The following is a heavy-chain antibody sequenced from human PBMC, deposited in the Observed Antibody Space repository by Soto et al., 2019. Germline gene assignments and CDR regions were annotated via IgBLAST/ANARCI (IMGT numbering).Heavy chain of an antibody. CDR1: GASIISDGYY. J-gene: IGHJ4*02. D-gene: IGHD2-21*02. V-gene: IGHV4-31*03. CDR2: IHYSGGATYSP. Sequence: SETLSLTCTVSGASIISDGYYWTWIRQHPGKGLEWLGYIHYSGGATYSPSYNPSLKRRIAISVDTSKTLFSLKLTSVSAEDTAVYFCAQISYCGGDCSSYYWGQRTQVTVSS. CDR3: AQISYCGGDCSSYY.